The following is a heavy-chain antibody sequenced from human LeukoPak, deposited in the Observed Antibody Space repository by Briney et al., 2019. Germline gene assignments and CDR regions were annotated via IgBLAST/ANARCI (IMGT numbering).Heavy chain of an antibody. CDR1: GFTFSSYA. CDR2: ISGSGGST. V-gene: IGHV3-23*01. Sequence: PGGSLRLSCAASGFTFSSYAMSWVRQAPGKGLEWVSAISGSGGSTYYADSVKGRFTISRDNSKNTLYLQMNSLRAEDTAVYYCAKDPAIVVVVAATEDCWGQGTLVTVSS. D-gene: IGHD2-15*01. CDR3: AKDPAIVVVVAATEDC. J-gene: IGHJ4*02.